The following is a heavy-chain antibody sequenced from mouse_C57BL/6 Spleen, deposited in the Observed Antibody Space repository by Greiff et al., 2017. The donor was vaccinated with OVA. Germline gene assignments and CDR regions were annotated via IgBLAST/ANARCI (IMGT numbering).Heavy chain of an antibody. V-gene: IGHV5-17*01. CDR2: ISSGSSTI. J-gene: IGHJ4*01. Sequence: DVHLVESGGGLVKPGGSLKLSCAASGFTFSDYGMHWVRQAPEKGLEWVAYISSGSSTIYYADTVKGRFTISRDNAKNTLFLQMTSLRSEDTAMYYCASPGRAMDYWGQGTSVTVSS. CDR1: GFTFSDYG. CDR3: ASPGRAMDY.